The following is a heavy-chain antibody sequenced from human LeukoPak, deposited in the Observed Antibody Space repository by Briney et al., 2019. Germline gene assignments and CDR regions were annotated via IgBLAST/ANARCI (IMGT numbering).Heavy chain of an antibody. CDR2: IKQDGSEK. D-gene: IGHD3-9*01. Sequence: GGSLRLSCAASGFTLSNYWMTWVRQAPGKGLEWVANIKQDGSEKYYVDSVKGRFTISRDNAKNSLSLQMNSLRDEDTAVYYCARDILTGFYDSWGQGTLVIVSS. J-gene: IGHJ4*02. CDR3: ARDILTGFYDS. CDR1: GFTLSNYW. V-gene: IGHV3-7*01.